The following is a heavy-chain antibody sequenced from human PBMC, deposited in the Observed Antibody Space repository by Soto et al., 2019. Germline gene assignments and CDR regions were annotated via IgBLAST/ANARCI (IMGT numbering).Heavy chain of an antibody. V-gene: IGHV3-23*01. Sequence: EVQVLESGGDLVQPGGSLRLSCGASGFTFSSYAMAWVRQAPGKGLEWVSAISGSGGATYYADSVKGRFTISRDNSKDTLYSQMKSLRDEDSAVCSCTSGEERNPIWFGKFAYLGQGTLVTVSS. J-gene: IGHJ4*02. CDR3: TSGEERNPIWFGKFAY. CDR2: ISGSGGAT. D-gene: IGHD3-10*01. CDR1: GFTFSSYA.